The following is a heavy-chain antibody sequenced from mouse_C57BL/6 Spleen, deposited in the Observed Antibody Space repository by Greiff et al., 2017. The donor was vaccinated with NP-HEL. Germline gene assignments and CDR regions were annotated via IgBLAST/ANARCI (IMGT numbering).Heavy chain of an antibody. V-gene: IGHV1-53*01. CDR2: INPSNGGT. CDR3: VSTMVTTLAMDY. CDR1: GYTFTSYW. D-gene: IGHD2-2*01. Sequence: QVQLQQPGTELVKPGASVKLSCKASGYTFTSYWMHWVKQRPGQGLEWIGNINPSNGGTNYNEKFKSKATLTVDKSSSTAYLQLSSLTSEDSAVYYCVSTMVTTLAMDYWGQGTSVTVSS. J-gene: IGHJ4*01.